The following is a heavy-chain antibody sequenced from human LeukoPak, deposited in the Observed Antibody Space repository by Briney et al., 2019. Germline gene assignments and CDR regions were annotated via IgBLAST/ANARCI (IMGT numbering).Heavy chain of an antibody. J-gene: IGHJ2*01. CDR2: INAYSGGT. CDR1: GYNFNAYY. V-gene: IGHV1-2*02. CDR3: ARVEEKSVPTYWSFDV. Sequence: ASVKVSCKASGYNFNAYYMHWVRQAPGQGLEWMVWINAYSGGTNYAQKFQGRVTMTRDTSISTAYMELSRLRFDDTAVYYCARVEEKSVPTYWSFDVWGRGTLVTVSS. D-gene: IGHD2-2*01.